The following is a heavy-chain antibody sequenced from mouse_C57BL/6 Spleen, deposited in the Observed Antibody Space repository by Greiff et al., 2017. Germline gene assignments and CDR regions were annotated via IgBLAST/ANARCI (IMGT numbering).Heavy chain of an antibody. Sequence: EVNVVESGGGLVKPGGSLKLSCAASGFTFSDYGMHWVRQAPEKGLEWVAYISSGSSTIYYADTVKGRFTISRDNAKNTLFLQMTSLRSEDTAMYYCARPHYYGSSGAMDYWGQGTSVTVSS. CDR1: GFTFSDYG. D-gene: IGHD1-1*01. V-gene: IGHV5-17*01. CDR3: ARPHYYGSSGAMDY. CDR2: ISSGSSTI. J-gene: IGHJ4*01.